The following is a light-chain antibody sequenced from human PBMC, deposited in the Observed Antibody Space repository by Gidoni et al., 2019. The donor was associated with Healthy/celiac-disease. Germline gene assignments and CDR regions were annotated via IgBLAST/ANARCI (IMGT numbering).Light chain of an antibody. J-gene: IGKJ1*01. Sequence: EIVLTQSPATLSVSPWERATLSCRASQSVSSNLAWYQPNSAQAPRLLISGASTRATGIPARFSGSGSGTAFTLLISSLLSPDFAVYYCQQYNNWPPWTFGQGTKVEIK. CDR2: GAS. CDR1: QSVSSN. CDR3: QQYNNWPPWT. V-gene: IGKV3-15*01.